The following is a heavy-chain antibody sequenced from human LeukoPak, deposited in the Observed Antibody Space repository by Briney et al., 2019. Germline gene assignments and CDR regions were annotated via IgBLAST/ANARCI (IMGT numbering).Heavy chain of an antibody. D-gene: IGHD4-17*01. V-gene: IGHV4-59*01. J-gene: IGHJ4*02. Sequence: SETLSLTCTVSGGSISSYYWSWIRQPPGKGLAGIGYIYYSGSTNYNPSLKSRVTISVDTSKNQFSLKLSSVTAADTAVYYCARVRSVTYFDYWGQGTLVTVSS. CDR2: IYYSGST. CDR3: ARVRSVTYFDY. CDR1: GGSISSYY.